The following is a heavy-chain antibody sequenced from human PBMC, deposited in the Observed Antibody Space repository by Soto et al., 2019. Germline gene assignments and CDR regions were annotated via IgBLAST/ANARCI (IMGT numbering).Heavy chain of an antibody. J-gene: IGHJ5*02. D-gene: IGHD6-13*01. Sequence: SETLSLTCTVSGGSISNYYWSWIRQPAEKRLEWIGRVSSTGSTYYNPSLKSRVTISVDTSKNQVSLNLTSVTAADTAIYYCARGVPAAGTDWFDPWSQGTLLTV. V-gene: IGHV4-4*07. CDR3: ARGVPAAGTDWFDP. CDR1: GGSISNYY. CDR2: VSSTGST.